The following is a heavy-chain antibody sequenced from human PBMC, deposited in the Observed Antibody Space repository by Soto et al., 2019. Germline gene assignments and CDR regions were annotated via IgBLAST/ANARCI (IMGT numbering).Heavy chain of an antibody. Sequence: PGGSLRLSCAASGFTFISYSMNWVLQAPWKGLEWVSYISADSATIYYADSVKGRFTISRDNAKNSVYLQMNSLRAEDTAVYYCARGRRGYYDILTGYPVPDYWGQGTLVTVSS. V-gene: IGHV3-48*01. CDR1: GFTFISYS. D-gene: IGHD3-9*01. J-gene: IGHJ4*02. CDR3: ARGRRGYYDILTGYPVPDY. CDR2: ISADSATI.